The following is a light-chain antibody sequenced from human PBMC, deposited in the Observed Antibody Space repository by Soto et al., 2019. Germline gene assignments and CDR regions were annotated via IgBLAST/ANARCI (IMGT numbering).Light chain of an antibody. V-gene: IGLV2-8*01. CDR2: EVT. CDR1: SSDVGGYNY. J-gene: IGLJ3*02. Sequence: QSALTQPPSASGSPGQTVTISCTGTSSDVGGYNYVSWYQQYPGRAPKLIIYEVTKRPSGVPDRFSGSKSGNTASLTGTGLQAEDEADYYCSSYAASNNFYFVFGGGTKLTVL. CDR3: SSYAASNNFYFV.